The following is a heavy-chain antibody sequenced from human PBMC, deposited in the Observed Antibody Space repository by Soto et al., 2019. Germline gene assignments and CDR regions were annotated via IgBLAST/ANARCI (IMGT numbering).Heavy chain of an antibody. Sequence: GGSLRLSCAASGFTFSSYGMHWVRQAPGKGLEWVAVIWYDGSNKYYADSVKGRFTISRDNSKNTLYLQMNSLRAEDTAVYYCARDPAYSSTYYYYGMDVWGQGTTVTVSS. CDR1: GFTFSSYG. CDR3: ARDPAYSSTYYYYGMDV. J-gene: IGHJ6*02. V-gene: IGHV3-33*01. CDR2: IWYDGSNK. D-gene: IGHD6-13*01.